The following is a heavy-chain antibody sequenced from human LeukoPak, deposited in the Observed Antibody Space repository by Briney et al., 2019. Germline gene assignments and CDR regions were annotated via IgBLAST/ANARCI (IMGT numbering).Heavy chain of an antibody. CDR2: IKTKTDGGTT. J-gene: IGHJ3*02. D-gene: IGHD3-10*01. CDR1: GFTLNNAW. CDR3: STSITMLRGLTVSYGFDI. Sequence: GGSLRLSCAASGFTLNNAWMNWVRQAPGKGLEWVGRIKTKTDGGTTDYAAPVKGRFTISRDDSKNTLYLQMSSLKTEDTALYYCSTSITMLRGLTVSYGFDIWGQGTMVTVSS. V-gene: IGHV3-15*01.